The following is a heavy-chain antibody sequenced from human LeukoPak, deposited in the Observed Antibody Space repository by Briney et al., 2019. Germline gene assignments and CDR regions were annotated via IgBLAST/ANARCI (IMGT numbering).Heavy chain of an antibody. CDR1: GFTFSSYA. CDR3: AKFHGSHYYYYGMDV. Sequence: GGSLRLSCTASGFTFSSYAMSWVRQAPGKGLEWVSGISGSGGTTYYADSVKGHFTISRDNSENTLYLQMSSLRAEDTAVYYCAKFHGSHYYYYGMDVWGKGTTVTVSS. CDR2: ISGSGGTT. V-gene: IGHV3-23*01. J-gene: IGHJ6*04. D-gene: IGHD3-10*01.